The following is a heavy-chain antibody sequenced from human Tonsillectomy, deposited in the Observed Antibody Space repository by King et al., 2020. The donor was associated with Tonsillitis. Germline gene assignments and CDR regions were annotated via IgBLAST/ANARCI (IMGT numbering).Heavy chain of an antibody. Sequence: VQLVESGGDLVQPGGSLRLSCAGSGFTFSSYAVSWVRQTPGKGLEWVSAISGSGGSAYYADSVRGRFTISRDNSKNTLYLQMNSLRAEDTAVYYCAKGLLSVARGAYFDYWGQGTLVTVSS. J-gene: IGHJ4*02. V-gene: IGHV3-23*04. CDR1: GFTFSSYA. CDR3: AKGLLSVARGAYFDY. D-gene: IGHD2-15*01. CDR2: ISGSGGSA.